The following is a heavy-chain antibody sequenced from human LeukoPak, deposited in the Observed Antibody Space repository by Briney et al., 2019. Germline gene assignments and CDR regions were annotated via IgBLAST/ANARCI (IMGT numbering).Heavy chain of an antibody. Sequence: SETLSLTCAVSGYSISSGYYWGWIRQPPGKGLEWIGSIYHSGSTYYNPSLKSRITISVDTSRTQYTLMLSSMTAADTTVYYCARLAPAGKLRCYYKDVWGKGTTVTVSS. V-gene: IGHV4-38-2*01. CDR1: GYSISSGYY. CDR2: IYHSGST. CDR3: ARLAPAGKLRCYYKDV. D-gene: IGHD6-13*01. J-gene: IGHJ6*03.